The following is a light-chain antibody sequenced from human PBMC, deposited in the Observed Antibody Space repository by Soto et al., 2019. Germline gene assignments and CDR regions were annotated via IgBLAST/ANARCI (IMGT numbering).Light chain of an antibody. V-gene: IGKV3-15*01. CDR1: QSVSSN. CDR3: HQSNNWPLALT. Sequence: EIVMTQSPATLSVSPGERATLSCRASQSVSSNLAWYQQKPGQSPRLLIYGASTRATGIPARFSGSGSGTEFTLTISSLQSEDFAVYYCHQSNNWPLALTFGGGTKVEIK. J-gene: IGKJ4*01. CDR2: GAS.